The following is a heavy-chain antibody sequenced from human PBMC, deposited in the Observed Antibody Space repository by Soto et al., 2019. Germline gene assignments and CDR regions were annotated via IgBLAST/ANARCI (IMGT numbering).Heavy chain of an antibody. CDR2: INPNTGAT. CDR1: GYTFTSYG. V-gene: IGHV1-2*04. J-gene: IGHJ4*01. CDR3: GSLRGGY. D-gene: IGHD3-16*01. Sequence: ASVKVSCKASGYTFTSYGISWVRQAPGQGLEWMGWINPNTGATTYAQKFQGWVTLTRDTSISTVYMELTRLKSDDTAVYYCGSLRGGYWG.